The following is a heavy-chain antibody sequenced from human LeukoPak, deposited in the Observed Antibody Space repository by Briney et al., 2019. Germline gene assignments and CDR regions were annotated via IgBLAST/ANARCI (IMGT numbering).Heavy chain of an antibody. D-gene: IGHD2-2*01. CDR1: GGSISSSSYY. CDR3: APNIVVVPATQPAWFDP. Sequence: SETLSLTCTVSGGSISSSSYYWGWIRQPPGKGLEWIGSIYYSGSTYYNPSLKSRVTISVDTSKNQFSLKLSSVTAADTAVYYCAPNIVVVPATQPAWFDPWGQGTLATVSS. V-gene: IGHV4-39*07. J-gene: IGHJ5*02. CDR2: IYYSGST.